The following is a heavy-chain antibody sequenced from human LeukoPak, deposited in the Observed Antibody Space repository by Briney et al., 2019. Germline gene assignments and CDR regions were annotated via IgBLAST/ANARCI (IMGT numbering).Heavy chain of an antibody. CDR3: ARAPGQGPE. J-gene: IGHJ4*02. V-gene: IGHV3-21*06. CDR2: MSTSATYI. CDR1: GGSISSSS. D-gene: IGHD3-10*01. Sequence: ETLSLTCTVSGGSISSSSYYWGWIRQAPGKGLEWVSSMSTSATYIHYADSVKGRFTMSRDNAKNSLYLQMNSLRAEDTAVYYCARAPGQGPEWGQGTLVTVSS.